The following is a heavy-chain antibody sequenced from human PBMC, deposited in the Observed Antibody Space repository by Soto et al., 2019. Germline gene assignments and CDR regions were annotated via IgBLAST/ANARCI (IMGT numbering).Heavy chain of an antibody. Sequence: QVQLVQSGAEVKKPGSSVKVSCKASRGTSSSYAISWVRQAPGQGLGWMGGVIPIFGTANYAQKFQGRVTITADESTSTAYMELSSLRSEDTAVYYCARDLSGYSSGLFDYWGQGTLVTVSS. V-gene: IGHV1-69*12. CDR3: ARDLSGYSSGLFDY. CDR1: RGTSSSYA. J-gene: IGHJ4*02. D-gene: IGHD6-19*01. CDR2: VIPIFGTA.